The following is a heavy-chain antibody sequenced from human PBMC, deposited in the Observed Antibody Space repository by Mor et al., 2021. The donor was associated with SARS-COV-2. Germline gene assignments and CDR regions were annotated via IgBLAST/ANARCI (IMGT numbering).Heavy chain of an antibody. D-gene: IGHD6-19*01. CDR3: VKDLYPDGWYSY. Sequence: YYADSVKGHFTISRDNSKNTLYLQMSSLRADDTAVYYCVKDLYPDGWYSYWGQGTLVTVSS. J-gene: IGHJ4*02. V-gene: IGHV3-23*01.